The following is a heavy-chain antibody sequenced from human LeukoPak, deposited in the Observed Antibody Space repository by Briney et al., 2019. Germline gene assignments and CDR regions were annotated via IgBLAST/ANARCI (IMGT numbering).Heavy chain of an antibody. CDR2: ISPDGSDT. CDR3: ARLTSSWSFDY. J-gene: IGHJ4*02. CDR1: GYSFTNYW. D-gene: IGHD6-13*01. Sequence: KTGESLKISCKGSGYSFTNYWIGWVRQMPGKGLEWMGIISPDGSDTRYSPSFQGQVTISADKSITTAYLQWSSLKASDTAMYYCARLTSSWSFDYWGQGTLVTVSS. V-gene: IGHV5-51*01.